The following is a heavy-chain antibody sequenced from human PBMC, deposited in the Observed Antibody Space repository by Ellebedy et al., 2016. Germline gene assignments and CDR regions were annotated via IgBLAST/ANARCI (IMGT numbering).Heavy chain of an antibody. J-gene: IGHJ4*02. D-gene: IGHD2-2*01. Sequence: GGSLRLXXAASGFTFSSYAMSWVRQAPGKGLGWVSAISGSGGSTYYADSVKGRFTISRDNSKNTLYLQMNSLRAEDTAVYYCAKRVPAGNFDYWGQGTLVTVSS. CDR3: AKRVPAGNFDY. V-gene: IGHV3-23*01. CDR2: ISGSGGST. CDR1: GFTFSSYA.